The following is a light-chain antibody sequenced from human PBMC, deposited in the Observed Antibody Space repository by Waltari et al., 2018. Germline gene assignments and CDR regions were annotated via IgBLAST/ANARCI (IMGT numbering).Light chain of an antibody. J-gene: IGLJ3*02. V-gene: IGLV1-47*01. Sequence: QSVLTQPPSASGTPGQRVTISCSGGSSTIGTNYVYWYQQLPGPAPKLLIYGNDQLPSGSPDRFSGSTSGPSASLAISGLRSEDEADYYCATWDDSLSGRMFGGGTKLTVL. CDR2: GND. CDR3: ATWDDSLSGRM. CDR1: SSTIGTNY.